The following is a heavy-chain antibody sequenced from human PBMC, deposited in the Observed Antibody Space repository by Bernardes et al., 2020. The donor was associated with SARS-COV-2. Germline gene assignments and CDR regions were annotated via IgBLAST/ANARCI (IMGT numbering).Heavy chain of an antibody. Sequence: SETLSLTCTVSGGSISSSNYYWGWLLQPPGKGLEWIGSIYSSGSAYYNPSLQSRVTESGDTSKNQFSLRLSFATAADTAVYYCAGSSCGIDCYIGGLRSWDYGMDVWGQGTTVIVSS. CDR1: GGSISSSNYY. J-gene: IGHJ6*02. CDR3: AGSSCGIDCYIGGLRSWDYGMDV. CDR2: IYSSGSA. D-gene: IGHD2-21*01. V-gene: IGHV4-39*01.